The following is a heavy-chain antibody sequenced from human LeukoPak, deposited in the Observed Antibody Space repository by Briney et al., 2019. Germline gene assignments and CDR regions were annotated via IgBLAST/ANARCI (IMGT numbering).Heavy chain of an antibody. CDR3: ARQSSIGYSDY. CDR2: IYYSGST. V-gene: IGHV4-61*01. CDR1: GGSVSSGSYY. Sequence: SETLSLTCTVSGGSVSSGSYYWSWIRQPPGKGLEWIGYIYYSGSTNYNPSLKSRVTISVDTSKNQFSLKLSSVTAADTAVYYCARQSSIGYSDYWGQGTLVTVSS. D-gene: IGHD3-22*01. J-gene: IGHJ4*02.